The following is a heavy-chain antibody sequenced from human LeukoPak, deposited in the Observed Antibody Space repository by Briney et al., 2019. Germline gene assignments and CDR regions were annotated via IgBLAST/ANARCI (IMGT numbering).Heavy chain of an antibody. D-gene: IGHD5-18*01. CDR1: GFTFSSYA. CDR2: ISGSGGST. V-gene: IGHV3-23*01. CDR3: ASPTSYGYLVYYFDY. Sequence: PGGSLRLSCAASGFTFSSYAMSWVRQAPGKGLEWVSAISGSGGSTYYADSVKGRFTISRDNSKNTLYLHMNSLRAEDTVVYYCASPTSYGYLVYYFDYWGQGTLVTVSS. J-gene: IGHJ4*02.